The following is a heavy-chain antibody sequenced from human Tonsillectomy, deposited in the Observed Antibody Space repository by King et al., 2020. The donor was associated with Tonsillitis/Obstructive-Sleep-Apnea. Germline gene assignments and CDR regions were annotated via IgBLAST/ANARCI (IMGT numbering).Heavy chain of an antibody. J-gene: IGHJ4*02. CDR2: ISSSSGYT. CDR3: ASADLEQQPDY. V-gene: IGHV3-11*05. D-gene: IGHD6-13*01. Sequence: VQLVESGGGLVKPGGSLRLSCAASGFTFSDYYMSWIRQAPGKGLEWVSYISSSSGYTNYADSVKGRFTISRDNAKNSLYLQMNSLRAEDTAVYYCASADLEQQPDYWGQGTLVTVSS. CDR1: GFTFSDYY.